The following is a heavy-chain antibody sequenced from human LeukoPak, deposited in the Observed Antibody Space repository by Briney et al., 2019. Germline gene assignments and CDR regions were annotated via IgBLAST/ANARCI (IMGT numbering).Heavy chain of an antibody. D-gene: IGHD2-2*01. CDR1: GFPFDDYA. Sequence: PGRSLRLSCAASGFPFDDYAMHWVRHAPGEGLGWVSGIRWSTDSVGYADSVRGRFTISRDQAKHSLYLQINSLRAEDTALDYCVKDFGQTTAAIAYWGQGTLVTVSS. CDR2: IRWSTDSV. J-gene: IGHJ4*02. CDR3: VKDFGQTTAAIAY. V-gene: IGHV3-9*01.